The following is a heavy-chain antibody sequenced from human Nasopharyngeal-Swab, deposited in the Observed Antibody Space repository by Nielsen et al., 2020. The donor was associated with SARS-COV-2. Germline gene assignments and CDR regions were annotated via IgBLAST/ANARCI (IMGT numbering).Heavy chain of an antibody. J-gene: IGHJ4*02. CDR3: AKPRDGGYGSPFDY. CDR1: GFTFSSYA. V-gene: IGHV3-23*01. D-gene: IGHD3-10*01. Sequence: GGSLRLSCAASGFTFSSYAMSWVRQAPGKGLEWVSAISGNDNTTYYADSVKDRFTISRDNSKNTLYLQMNSLRAEDTAVYYCAKPRDGGYGSPFDYWGQGTLVTVSS. CDR2: ISGNDNTT.